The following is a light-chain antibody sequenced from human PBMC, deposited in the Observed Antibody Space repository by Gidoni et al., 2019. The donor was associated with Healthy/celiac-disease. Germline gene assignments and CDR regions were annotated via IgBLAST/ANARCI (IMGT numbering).Light chain of an antibody. CDR3: QQYGSSPPYT. CDR2: GAS. V-gene: IGKV3-20*01. J-gene: IGKJ2*01. Sequence: VLTQSHGPLSLSPGERATLSCRASQSVSSSYLAWYQQKPGQAPRLLIYGASSRATGIPDRFSGSGSGTDFTLTISRLEPEDFAVYYCQQYGSSPPYTFGQGTKLEIK. CDR1: QSVSSSY.